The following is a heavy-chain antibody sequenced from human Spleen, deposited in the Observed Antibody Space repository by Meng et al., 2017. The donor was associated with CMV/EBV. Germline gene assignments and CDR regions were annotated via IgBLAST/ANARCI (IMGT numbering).Heavy chain of an antibody. CDR2: ISWDGGSA. Sequence: GESLKISCAVSGFNFDEFAMHWVRQAPGKGLEWVSVISWDGGSAYYADSVKGRLTISRDNTKNSLYLHMNSLRVEDTALYYCARDKAGSGWSDLYYYYGMDVWGQGTLVTVSS. V-gene: IGHV3-43D*03. CDR3: ARDKAGSGWSDLYYYYGMDV. D-gene: IGHD6-19*01. J-gene: IGHJ6*02. CDR1: GFNFDEFA.